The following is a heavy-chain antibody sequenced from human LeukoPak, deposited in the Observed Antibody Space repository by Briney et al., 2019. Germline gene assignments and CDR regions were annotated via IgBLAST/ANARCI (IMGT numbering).Heavy chain of an antibody. Sequence: GESLRISCKGPGYSFTSYWISWVRQMPGKGLEWMGRIDPSDSYTNYSPSFQGHVTISADKSISTAYLQWSSLKASDTAMYYCARLVYGSGSYYNGWFDPWGQGTLVTVSS. CDR2: IDPSDSYT. D-gene: IGHD3-10*01. J-gene: IGHJ5*02. CDR1: GYSFTSYW. V-gene: IGHV5-10-1*01. CDR3: ARLVYGSGSYYNGWFDP.